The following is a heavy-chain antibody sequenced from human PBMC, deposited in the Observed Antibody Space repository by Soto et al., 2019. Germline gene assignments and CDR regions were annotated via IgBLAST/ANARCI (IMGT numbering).Heavy chain of an antibody. CDR2: ISYDGSNK. D-gene: IGHD2-2*01. J-gene: IGHJ6*02. Sequence: GGSLRLSCAASGFTFSGYGMHWVRQAPGKGLEWVAVISYDGSNKYYADSVKGRFTISRDNSKNTLYLQMNSLRAEDTAVYDCAKDSVVPAAQTYYYYGMDVWGQGTTVTVSS. CDR1: GFTFSGYG. CDR3: AKDSVVPAAQTYYYYGMDV. V-gene: IGHV3-30*18.